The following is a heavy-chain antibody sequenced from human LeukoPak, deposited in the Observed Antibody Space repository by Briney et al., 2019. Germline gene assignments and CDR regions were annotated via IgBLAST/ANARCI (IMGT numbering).Heavy chain of an antibody. V-gene: IGHV3-7*01. D-gene: IGHD5-24*01. CDR2: IKQDGSEI. CDR1: GFTFSNYW. J-gene: IGHJ3*02. CDR3: ARAPRDAYNWAFDI. Sequence: GGSLRLSCAASGFTFSNYWMSWVRQAPGKGLEWLANIKQDGSEIYYVDSVKGRFTISRDNAKNSLYLQVNSLRVEDTAVYYCARAPRDAYNWAFDIWGQGTMVTVSS.